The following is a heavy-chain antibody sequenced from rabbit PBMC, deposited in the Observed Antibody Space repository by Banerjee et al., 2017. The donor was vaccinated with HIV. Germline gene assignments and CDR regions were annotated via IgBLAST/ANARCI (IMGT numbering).Heavy chain of an antibody. V-gene: IGHV1S45*01. CDR2: IYTGSSGNT. CDR1: GLSFSSSYW. CDR3: ARERLDIDAVDL. Sequence: QQQLEESGGGLVKPEGSLTLTCTASGLSFSSSYWICWVRQAPGKGLEWIACIYTGSSGNTYYASWAKGRFTISKTSSTTVTLQMTSLTAADTATYFCARERLDIDAVDLWGPGTLVTVS. J-gene: IGHJ4*01. D-gene: IGHD4-2*01.